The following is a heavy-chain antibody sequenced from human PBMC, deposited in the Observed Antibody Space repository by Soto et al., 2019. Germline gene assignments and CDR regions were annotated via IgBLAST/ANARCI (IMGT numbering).Heavy chain of an antibody. CDR1: GFTFSSYA. CDR2: ISYDGSNK. Sequence: GGSLRLSCAASGFTFSSYAMHWVRQAPGKGLEWVAVISYDGSNKYYADSVKGRFTISRDNSKNTLYLQMNSLRAEDTAVYYCARDPRITIFGVVIKAYGMDVWGQGTTVTVSS. V-gene: IGHV3-30-3*01. J-gene: IGHJ6*02. CDR3: ARDPRITIFGVVIKAYGMDV. D-gene: IGHD3-3*01.